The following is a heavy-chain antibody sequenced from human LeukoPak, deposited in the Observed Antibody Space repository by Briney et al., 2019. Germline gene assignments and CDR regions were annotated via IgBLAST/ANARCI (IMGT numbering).Heavy chain of an antibody. J-gene: IGHJ3*02. V-gene: IGHV4-59*08. CDR2: IYYSGST. D-gene: IGHD3-10*01. CDR3: ARPRGPGADAFDI. CDR1: GGSISSYY. Sequence: PSETLSLTCTVSGGSISSYYWSWIRQPPAKGLEWIGYIYYSGSTNYNPSLKSRVTISVDTSKNQFSLKLSSVTAADTAVYYCARPRGPGADAFDIWGQGTMVTVSS.